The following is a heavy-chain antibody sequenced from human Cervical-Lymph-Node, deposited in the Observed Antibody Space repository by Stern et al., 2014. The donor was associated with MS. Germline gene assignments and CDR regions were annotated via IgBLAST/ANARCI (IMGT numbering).Heavy chain of an antibody. Sequence: MQLVQSGGGLVQPGGSLRLSCAASGFTFSSYWMHWVRQAPGKGLVWVSRINSDGSSTSYADSVKGRFTISRDNAKNTLYLQMNSLRAEDTAVYYCARDPSYDSSGYYSYFDYWGQGTLVTVSS. CDR1: GFTFSSYW. D-gene: IGHD3-22*01. V-gene: IGHV3-74*01. J-gene: IGHJ4*02. CDR2: INSDGSST. CDR3: ARDPSYDSSGYYSYFDY.